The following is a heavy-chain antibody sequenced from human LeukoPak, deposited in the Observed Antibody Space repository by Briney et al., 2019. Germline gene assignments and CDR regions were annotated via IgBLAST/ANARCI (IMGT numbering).Heavy chain of an antibody. V-gene: IGHV3-30*18. Sequence: GGSLRLSCAASGFTFSSYGMHWVRQAPGKGLEWVSVISYDGSNIYYAGSVKGRFTISRDNSKNTLYLQMNSLRAEDTAVYYCAKPILPRDYDLDHWGQGTLVTVSS. CDR3: AKPILPRDYDLDH. D-gene: IGHD3-3*01. CDR2: ISYDGSNI. CDR1: GFTFSSYG. J-gene: IGHJ4*02.